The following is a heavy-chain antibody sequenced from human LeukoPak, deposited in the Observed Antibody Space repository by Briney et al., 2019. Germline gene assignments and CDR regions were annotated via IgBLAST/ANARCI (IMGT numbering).Heavy chain of an antibody. CDR2: IYNSGNT. D-gene: IGHD6-19*01. J-gene: IGHJ6*02. Sequence: SETLSLTCTVSGGSISSSSYYWGWIRQSPGKGLEWIGNIYNSGNTYYNPSLKSRVTISVDTSKNQFSLKLSSITAADTAVYYCARGVVAGHYYYYGMDVWGQGTTVTVS. CDR1: GGSISSSSYY. CDR3: ARGVVAGHYYYYGMDV. V-gene: IGHV4-39*01.